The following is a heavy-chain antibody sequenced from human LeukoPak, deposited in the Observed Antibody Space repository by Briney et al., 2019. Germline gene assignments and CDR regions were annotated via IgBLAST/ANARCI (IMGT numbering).Heavy chain of an antibody. Sequence: GGSLRLSCAASGFTFSSYAMSWVRQAPGQGLEGVSAISGSGGNTYYADSVKGRFTISRDNSKNTLYLQMNSLRAEDTAVYYCAKDRMATISGGGSIDYWGQGTLVTVSS. D-gene: IGHD5-24*01. J-gene: IGHJ4*02. V-gene: IGHV3-23*01. CDR1: GFTFSSYA. CDR2: ISGSGGNT. CDR3: AKDRMATISGGGSIDY.